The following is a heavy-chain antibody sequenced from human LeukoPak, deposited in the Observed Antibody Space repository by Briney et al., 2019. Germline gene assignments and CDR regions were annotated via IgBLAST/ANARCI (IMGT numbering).Heavy chain of an antibody. CDR3: ARVGSDYYGSGSYYTHYYMDV. CDR1: GGSISSGSYY. Sequence: SQTLSLTCTVSGGSISSGSYYWSWIRQPAGKGLEWIGRIYTGGSTNYNPSLKSRVTISVDTSKNQFSLKLSSVTAADTAVYYCARVGSDYYGSGSYYTHYYMDVWGKGTTVTVSS. D-gene: IGHD3-10*01. V-gene: IGHV4-61*02. CDR2: IYTGGST. J-gene: IGHJ6*03.